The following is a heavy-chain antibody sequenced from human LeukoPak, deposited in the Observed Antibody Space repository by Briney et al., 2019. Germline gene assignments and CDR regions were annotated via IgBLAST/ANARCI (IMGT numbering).Heavy chain of an antibody. V-gene: IGHV3-7*01. CDR3: ASEDNTGSSAY. Sequence: GGSLRLSCAASGFTVSNFWMRWVRQAPGKGREWVANIKQDGSDKYYVDSVKGRFTISRDNAKNSMYLQMSSLRGDDAALYYCASEDNTGSSAYWGQGTLVTV. CDR2: IKQDGSDK. D-gene: IGHD3-22*01. CDR1: GFTVSNFW. J-gene: IGHJ4*02.